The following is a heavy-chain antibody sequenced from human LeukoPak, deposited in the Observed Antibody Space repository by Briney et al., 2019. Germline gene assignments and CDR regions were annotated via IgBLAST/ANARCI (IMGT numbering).Heavy chain of an antibody. CDR1: GGTFSSYA. D-gene: IGHD5-12*01. CDR2: IIPIFGTA. CDR3: ARGRGYSGYYGDAFDI. J-gene: IGHJ3*02. Sequence: SVKVSCKASGGTFSSYAISWVRQAPGQGLEWMGGIIPIFGTANYAQKFQGRVTITADESTSTAYMELSSLRSEDTAVYYCARGRGYSGYYGDAFDIWGQGTMVTVSS. V-gene: IGHV1-69*13.